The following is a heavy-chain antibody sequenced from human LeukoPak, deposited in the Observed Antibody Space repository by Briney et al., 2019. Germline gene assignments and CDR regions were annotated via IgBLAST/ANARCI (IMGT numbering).Heavy chain of an antibody. J-gene: IGHJ3*02. V-gene: IGHV4-59*08. CDR3: ARHRSSTRFDAFDI. D-gene: IGHD2-2*01. CDR1: GGSISSYY. Sequence: SETPSLTCTVSGGSISSYYWSWIRQPPGKGLEWIGYIYYSGSTNYNPSLKSRVTISVDTSKNQFSLKLSSVTAADTAVYYCARHRSSTRFDAFDIWGQGTMVTVSS. CDR2: IYYSGST.